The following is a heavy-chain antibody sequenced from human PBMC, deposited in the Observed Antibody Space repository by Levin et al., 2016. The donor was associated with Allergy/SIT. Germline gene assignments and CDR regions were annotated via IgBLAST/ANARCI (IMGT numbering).Heavy chain of an antibody. D-gene: IGHD6-6*01. Sequence: WIRQPPGKGLESVSAISGSGGSTYYADSVKGRFTISRDNSKNSLYLQMNSLRAEDTAVYYCAREGTGYSSSPHGSYYYYYYMDVWGKGTTVTVSS. CDR2: ISGSGGST. J-gene: IGHJ6*03. V-gene: IGHV3-23*01. CDR3: AREGTGYSSSPHGSYYYYYYMDV.